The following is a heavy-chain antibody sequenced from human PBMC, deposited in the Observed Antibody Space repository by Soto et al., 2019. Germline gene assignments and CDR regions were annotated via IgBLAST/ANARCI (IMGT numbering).Heavy chain of an antibody. CDR1: GFTFSSYA. Sequence: GGSLSLSCAASGFTFSSYAMHWVRQAPGKGLEWVAVISYDGSNKYYADSVKGRFTISRDNSKNTLYLQMNSLRAEDTAVYYCARELSSGWTSNWFGPWGQGT. CDR2: ISYDGSNK. J-gene: IGHJ5*02. CDR3: ARELSSGWTSNWFGP. D-gene: IGHD6-19*01. V-gene: IGHV3-30-3*01.